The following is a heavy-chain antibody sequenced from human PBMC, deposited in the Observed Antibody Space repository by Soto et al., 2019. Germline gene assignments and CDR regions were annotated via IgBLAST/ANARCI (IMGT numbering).Heavy chain of an antibody. CDR1: GGSFSGYY. D-gene: IGHD3-16*01. CDR3: ARYTRTDYDYIWGASRSIETPYDY. V-gene: IGHV4-34*01. J-gene: IGHJ4*02. CDR2: INHSGST. Sequence: SETLSLTCAVYGGSFSGYYWSWIRQPPGKGLEWIGEINHSGSTNYNPSLKSRVTISVDTSKNQFSLKLSSVTAADTAVYYCARYTRTDYDYIWGASRSIETPYDYWRQGILVTV.